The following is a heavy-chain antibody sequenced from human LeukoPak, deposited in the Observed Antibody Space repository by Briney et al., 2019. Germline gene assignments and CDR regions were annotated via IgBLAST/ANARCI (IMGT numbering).Heavy chain of an antibody. D-gene: IGHD3-10*01. CDR3: TKRSATGVDY. Sequence: GGPLRLSSVAPEFTFDDYATHCVRQAPGKGLEWVSLISGDGGSTYYADSVKGRFTISRDNSKNSLYLQMNSLRTEDTALYYFTKRSATGVDYWGQGTLVTVSS. CDR1: EFTFDDYA. J-gene: IGHJ4*02. CDR2: ISGDGGST. V-gene: IGHV3-43*02.